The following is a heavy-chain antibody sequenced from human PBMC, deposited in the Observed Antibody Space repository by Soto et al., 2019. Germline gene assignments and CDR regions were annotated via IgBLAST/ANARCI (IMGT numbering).Heavy chain of an antibody. V-gene: IGHV4-34*01. CDR3: ARRVLEDIVVVVAATVIAGYFDY. Sequence: SETLSLTCAVYGGSFSGYYWSWIRQPPGKGLEWIGEINHSGSTNYNPSLKSRVTISVDTSKNQFSLKLSSVTAADTAVYYCARRVLEDIVVVVAATVIAGYFDYWGQGTLVTVSS. J-gene: IGHJ4*02. CDR1: GGSFSGYY. D-gene: IGHD2-15*01. CDR2: INHSGST.